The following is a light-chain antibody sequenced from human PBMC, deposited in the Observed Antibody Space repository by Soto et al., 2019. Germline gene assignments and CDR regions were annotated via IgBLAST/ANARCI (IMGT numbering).Light chain of an antibody. J-gene: IGLJ2*01. CDR3: SSYAGSSARVV. CDR1: SSDIGSYTL. CDR2: EGT. Sequence: QSVLTQPASVSGSPGQSITFSCSGTSSDIGSYTLVSWYQQHPGKAPKLIIYEGTKRPSEISDRFSGSESDTTASLIISGLQPEDEADYYCSSYAGSSARVVFGGGTKLTVL. V-gene: IGLV2-23*01.